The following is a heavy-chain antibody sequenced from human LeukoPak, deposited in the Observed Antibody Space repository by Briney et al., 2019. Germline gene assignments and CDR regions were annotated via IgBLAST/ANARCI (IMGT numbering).Heavy chain of an antibody. CDR2: INSDGSST. CDR1: GFTFSSYW. V-gene: IGHV3-74*01. CDR3: ARDMTGYNDAFDI. J-gene: IGHJ3*02. Sequence: PGGTLRLSCAASGFTFSSYWMHWVRQGPGKGLVWVSRINSDGSSTSYADSVKGRFTISRDNAKNTLYLQMNSLRAEDTAVYYCARDMTGYNDAFDIWGQGTMVTVSS. D-gene: IGHD5-24*01.